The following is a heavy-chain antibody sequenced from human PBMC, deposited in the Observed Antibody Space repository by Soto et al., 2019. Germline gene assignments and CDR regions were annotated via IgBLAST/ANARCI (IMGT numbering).Heavy chain of an antibody. Sequence: QVQLVQSGAEVKKPGSSVRVSCKASGGTFSNYAIIWVRQAPGQGLEWMGGIIPIFDISNYVQKFQGRVTISAAVSTGKAYLELSSLRSEDKDVYYYARADRVAGAPSALDVWGQGTTVKVSS. CDR1: GGTFSNYA. CDR3: ARADRVAGAPSALDV. V-gene: IGHV1-69*01. D-gene: IGHD6-19*01. CDR2: IIPIFDIS. J-gene: IGHJ6*02.